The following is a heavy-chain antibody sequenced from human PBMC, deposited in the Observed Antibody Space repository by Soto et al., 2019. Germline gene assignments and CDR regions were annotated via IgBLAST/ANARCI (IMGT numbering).Heavy chain of an antibody. V-gene: IGHV4-59*01. CDR2: IYYSGST. CDR3: ARAKEVSSWLSPVGYYYYGMDV. CDR1: GGSISSYY. Sequence: SETLSLTCTVSGGSISSYYWSWIRQPPGKGLEWIGYIYYSGSTNYNPSLKSRVTKSVDTSKNQFSLKLSSVTAADTAVYYCARAKEVSSWLSPVGYYYYGMDVWGQGTTVTVSS. D-gene: IGHD3-22*01. J-gene: IGHJ6*02.